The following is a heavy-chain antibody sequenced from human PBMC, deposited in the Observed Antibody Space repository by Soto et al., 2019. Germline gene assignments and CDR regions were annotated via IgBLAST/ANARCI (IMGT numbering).Heavy chain of an antibody. CDR1: GLSFSGYY. Sequence: SETLSLTCAVYGLSFSGYYWSWIRQPPGKGLEWIGEINHSGSTNYNPSLKSRVTISVDTSKNQFSLKLSSVTAADTAVYYCARDYYDSSGRPTIDYWGQGTLVTVSS. CDR2: INHSGST. V-gene: IGHV4-34*01. CDR3: ARDYYDSSGRPTIDY. D-gene: IGHD3-22*01. J-gene: IGHJ4*02.